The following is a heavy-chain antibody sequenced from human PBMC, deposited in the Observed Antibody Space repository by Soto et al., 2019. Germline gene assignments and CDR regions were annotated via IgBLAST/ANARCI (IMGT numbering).Heavy chain of an antibody. CDR3: ARDLDSYGLFGPFDY. CDR2: ISYDGSNK. CDR1: GFTFSSYA. V-gene: IGHV3-30-3*01. J-gene: IGHJ4*02. Sequence: HPGGSLRLSCAASGFTFSSYAMHWVRQAPGKGLEWVAVISYDGSNKYYADSVKGRFTISRDNSKNTLYLQMNSLRAEDTAVYYCARDLDSYGLFGPFDYWGQGTLVTVSS. D-gene: IGHD5-18*01.